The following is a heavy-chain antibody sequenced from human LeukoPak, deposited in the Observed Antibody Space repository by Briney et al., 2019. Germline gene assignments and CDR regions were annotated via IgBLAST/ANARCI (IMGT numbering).Heavy chain of an antibody. V-gene: IGHV4-39*01. CDR1: GGSISSSSYY. CDR2: IYYSGST. Sequence: SETLSLTCTVSGGSISSSSYYWGWIRQPPGKGLEWIGSIYYSGSTYYNPSLKSRVTISVDTSKNQFSLKLSSVTAADTAVYYCARHGSSFSYYYYYGMDVWGQGTTVTVSS. CDR3: ARHGSSFSYYYYYGMDV. J-gene: IGHJ6*02. D-gene: IGHD3-10*01.